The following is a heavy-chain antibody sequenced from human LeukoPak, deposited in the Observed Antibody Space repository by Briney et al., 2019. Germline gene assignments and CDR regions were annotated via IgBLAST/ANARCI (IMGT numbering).Heavy chain of an antibody. Sequence: GESLKISCTGSGYSFTSYWIGWVRQMPGKGLEWMGIIYPGDSDTRYSPSFQGQVTISADKSISTAYLQWSSLKASDTAMYYCARHGSGYYYLGYDAFDIWGQGTMVTVSS. D-gene: IGHD3-22*01. CDR1: GYSFTSYW. J-gene: IGHJ3*02. CDR2: IYPGDSDT. CDR3: ARHGSGYYYLGYDAFDI. V-gene: IGHV5-51*01.